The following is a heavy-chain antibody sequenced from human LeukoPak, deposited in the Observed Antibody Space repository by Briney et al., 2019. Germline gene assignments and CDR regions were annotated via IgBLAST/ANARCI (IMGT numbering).Heavy chain of an antibody. J-gene: IGHJ6*03. CDR3: AISSRWRDTYYFYMDV. D-gene: IGHD5-24*01. Sequence: ASVKVSCKASGGTLTTYAISWVRQAPGQGREWVGGVIPTFGSANYALKFRARVTITADESTSTTYMGLSSLRSDDSAIYYCAISSRWRDTYYFYMDVWGEGTTVTVSS. V-gene: IGHV1-69*13. CDR2: VIPTFGSA. CDR1: GGTLTTYA.